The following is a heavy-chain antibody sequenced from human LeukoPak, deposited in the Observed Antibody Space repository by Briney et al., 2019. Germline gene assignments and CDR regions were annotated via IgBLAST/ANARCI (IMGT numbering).Heavy chain of an antibody. CDR3: ATWTGITPY. D-gene: IGHD1-20*01. CDR2: ISSGDGPT. J-gene: IGHJ4*02. CDR1: GFTFSDYY. Sequence: GGSLRLPCAASGFTFSDYYMTWIRQAPGKGLEWISSISSGDGPTYYADSVKGRFTISRDNAKNSLFLQMNSLRVEDTAVYYCATWTGITPYWGQGTLVTVSS. V-gene: IGHV3-11*01.